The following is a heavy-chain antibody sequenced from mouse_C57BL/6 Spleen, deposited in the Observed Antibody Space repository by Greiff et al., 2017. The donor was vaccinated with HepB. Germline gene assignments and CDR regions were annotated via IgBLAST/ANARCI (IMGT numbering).Heavy chain of an antibody. D-gene: IGHD1-1*01. CDR3: ARRVVATGGAMDY. CDR1: GYTFTSYW. CDR2: IYPGSGST. Sequence: QVQLQQPGAELVKPGASVKMSCKASGYTFTSYWITWVKQRPGQGLEWIGDIYPGSGSTNYNEKFKSKATLTVDTSSSTAYMQLSSLTSEDSAVYHCARRVVATGGAMDYWGQGTSVTVSS. V-gene: IGHV1-55*01. J-gene: IGHJ4*01.